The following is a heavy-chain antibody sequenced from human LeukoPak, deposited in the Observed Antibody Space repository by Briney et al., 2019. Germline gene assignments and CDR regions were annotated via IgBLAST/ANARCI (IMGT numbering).Heavy chain of an antibody. CDR1: GYTFTSYD. CDR3: ARGDDFWSGNYGMDV. V-gene: IGHV1-8*01. J-gene: IGHJ6*02. CDR2: MNPNSGNT. D-gene: IGHD3-3*01. Sequence: ASVKVSCKASGYTFTSYDSNWVRQATGQGLEWMGWMNPNSGNTGYAQKFQGRVTMTRNTSISTAYMELSSLRSEDTAVYYCARGDDFWSGNYGMDVWGQGTTVTVSS.